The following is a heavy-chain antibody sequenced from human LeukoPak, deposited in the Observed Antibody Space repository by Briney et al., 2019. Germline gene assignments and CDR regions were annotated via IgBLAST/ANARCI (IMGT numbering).Heavy chain of an antibody. CDR3: ARDDAFDI. J-gene: IGHJ3*02. Sequence: ASVKVSCKASGYTFTGYYMHWVRQAPGQGLEWMGWISAYNGNTNYAQKLQGRVTMTTDTSTSTAYMELRSLRSDDTAVYYCARDDAFDIWGQGTMVTVSS. CDR1: GYTFTGYY. CDR2: ISAYNGNT. V-gene: IGHV1-18*04.